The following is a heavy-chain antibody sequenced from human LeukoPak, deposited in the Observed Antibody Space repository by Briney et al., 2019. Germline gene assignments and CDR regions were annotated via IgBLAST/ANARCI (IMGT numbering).Heavy chain of an antibody. CDR3: ARDYRSVWFGELSPDY. D-gene: IGHD3-10*01. V-gene: IGHV1-46*01. CDR1: GYTFTSYY. Sequence: EASLKVSCKASGYTFTSYYMHWVRQAPGQGLEWMGIINPSGGSTSYAQKFQGRVTMTRDTSTSTVYMELSSLRSEDTAVYYCARDYRSVWFGELSPDYWGQGTLVTVSS. CDR2: INPSGGST. J-gene: IGHJ4*02.